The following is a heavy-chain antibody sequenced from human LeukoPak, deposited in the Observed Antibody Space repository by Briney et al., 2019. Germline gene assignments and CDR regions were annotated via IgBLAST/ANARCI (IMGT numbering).Heavy chain of an antibody. CDR1: GFTFSSRA. D-gene: IGHD3-3*01. J-gene: IGHJ4*02. V-gene: IGHV3-23*01. CDR2: ISGSGGST. Sequence: GGSLRLSCAASGFTFSSRAMSWVRQAPGKGLEWVSAISGSGGSTYYADSVKGRFTISRDNSKNTLYLQMNSLRAEDTAVYYCAKADDFWSGTLDYWGQGTLVTVSS. CDR3: AKADDFWSGTLDY.